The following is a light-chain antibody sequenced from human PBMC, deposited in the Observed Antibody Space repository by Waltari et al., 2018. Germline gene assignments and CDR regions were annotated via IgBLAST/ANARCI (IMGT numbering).Light chain of an antibody. CDR1: SSDIGRYNY. Sequence: QSALTQPASVSGSPGQSITISCTGTSSDIGRYNYVPWYQQHPGKAPKLVISEVIKRPSGVSNRFSGSKSGNTASLTISGLQAEDGAHYYCSSYTNSGNVVFGGGTKLTVL. CDR3: SSYTNSGNVV. J-gene: IGLJ2*01. V-gene: IGLV2-14*01. CDR2: EVI.